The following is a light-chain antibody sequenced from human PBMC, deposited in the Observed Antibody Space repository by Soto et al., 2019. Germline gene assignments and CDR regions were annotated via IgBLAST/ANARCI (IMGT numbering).Light chain of an antibody. J-gene: IGLJ1*01. Sequence: QSVLTQPASVSGSPGQSITISCTGTSGDIDSYNRVSWYQQHPGKAPKLTIYEVTDRPSGVSNRFSGSKSGNTASLTISGLQAEDEAEYYCSSYTNINTRACVFGTGTKVTVL. CDR2: EVT. V-gene: IGLV2-14*01. CDR3: SSYTNINTRACV. CDR1: SGDIDSYNR.